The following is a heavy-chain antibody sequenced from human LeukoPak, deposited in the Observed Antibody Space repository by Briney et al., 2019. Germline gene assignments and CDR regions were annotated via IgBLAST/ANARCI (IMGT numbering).Heavy chain of an antibody. D-gene: IGHD4-17*01. V-gene: IGHV3-9*01. CDR3: YKDHYGDSTHWYFHL. J-gene: IGHJ2*01. CDR1: GFTFDGYA. Sequence: HAGRSLRLSCAASGFTFDGYAMHWVRQAPGKGLEWVSGISWSSGSIGYADSVKGRFTISRDNAKNSLYLQMHSLRAEDTALSYCYKDHYGDSTHWYFHLWGRGTLVTVSS. CDR2: ISWSSGSI.